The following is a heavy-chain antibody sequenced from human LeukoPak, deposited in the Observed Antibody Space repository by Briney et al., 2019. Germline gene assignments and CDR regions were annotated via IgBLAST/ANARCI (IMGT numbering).Heavy chain of an antibody. Sequence: GGSPRLSCAASGFTFSSYGMSWVRQAPGKGLEWVSAISGSGGSTYYADSVKGRFTISRDNSKSTLYLQMNSLRAEDTAVYYCARSGMTRFDYWGQGTLVTVSS. J-gene: IGHJ4*02. V-gene: IGHV3-23*01. D-gene: IGHD1-26*01. CDR1: GFTFSSYG. CDR3: ARSGMTRFDY. CDR2: ISGSGGST.